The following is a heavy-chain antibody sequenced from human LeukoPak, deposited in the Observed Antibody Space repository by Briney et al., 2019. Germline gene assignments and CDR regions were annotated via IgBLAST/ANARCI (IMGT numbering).Heavy chain of an antibody. Sequence: PGGSLRLSCIASGFTFGVDGMSWFRQAPGKGLEWVAFIRSKSYGGTSEYAASVRGRFTVSRDDSKNIAYLQMESLKTEDTAVYYCSRDFWRFGLDFWGQGTPVTVSS. J-gene: IGHJ4*02. D-gene: IGHD3-10*01. CDR3: SRDFWRFGLDF. CDR2: IRSKSYGGTS. CDR1: GFTFGVDG. V-gene: IGHV3-49*03.